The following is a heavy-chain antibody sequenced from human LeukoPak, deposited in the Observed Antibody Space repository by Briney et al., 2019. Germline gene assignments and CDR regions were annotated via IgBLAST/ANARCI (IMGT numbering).Heavy chain of an antibody. V-gene: IGHV3-48*03. CDR3: ARDLDIVVVPASWFYP. CDR1: GFTFSSYD. D-gene: IGHD2-2*03. Sequence: AGGSLRLHCAASGFTFSSYDMNWVRQAPGKGLEWVSYISTDGTTKYYADSVKGRFTISGDDAKNSLSLQMNSLRAEDTAVYYCARDLDIVVVPASWFYPWGQGTLVTVSS. J-gene: IGHJ5*02. CDR2: ISTDGTTK.